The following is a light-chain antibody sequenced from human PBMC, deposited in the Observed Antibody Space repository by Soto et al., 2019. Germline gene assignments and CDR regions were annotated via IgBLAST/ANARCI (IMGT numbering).Light chain of an antibody. CDR3: QSYDSSRSGYV. J-gene: IGLJ1*01. CDR2: GNT. Sequence: QSVLTQPPSVSGAPGPRVTISCTGSSSNIGAGYDVSWYQQLPGTAPKFLIYGNTDRPSGVPDRFSGSKSGTSASLAITGLQAEDEADYYCQSYDSSRSGYVVGTGTKVTVL. V-gene: IGLV1-40*01. CDR1: SSNIGAGYD.